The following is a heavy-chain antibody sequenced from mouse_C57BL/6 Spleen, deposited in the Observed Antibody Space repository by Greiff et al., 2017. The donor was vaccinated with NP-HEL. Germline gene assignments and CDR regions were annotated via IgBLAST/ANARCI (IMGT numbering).Heavy chain of an antibody. J-gene: IGHJ3*01. Sequence: VQLQQSGPELVKPGASVKISCKASGYTFTDYYMNWVKQSHGKSLEWIGDINPNNGGTSYNQKFKGKATLTVDKSSSTAYMELRSLTSEDSAVYYCARSLYSKVAWFAYWGQGTMVTVSA. CDR2: INPNNGGT. D-gene: IGHD2-5*01. V-gene: IGHV1-26*01. CDR1: GYTFTDYY. CDR3: ARSLYSKVAWFAY.